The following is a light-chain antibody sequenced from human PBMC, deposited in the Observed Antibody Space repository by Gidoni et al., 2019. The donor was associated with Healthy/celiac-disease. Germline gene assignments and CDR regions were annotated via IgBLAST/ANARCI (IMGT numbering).Light chain of an antibody. CDR2: GAS. Sequence: EILMPQSPATLSVSPGESDTLPCRASQSVSSNLAWYQQKPGQAPRLLIYGASTRATGIPARFSGSGSGTEFTLTISSLQSEDFAVYYCQQYNNWPRTFGQGTKVEIK. CDR1: QSVSSN. J-gene: IGKJ1*01. CDR3: QQYNNWPRT. V-gene: IGKV3-15*01.